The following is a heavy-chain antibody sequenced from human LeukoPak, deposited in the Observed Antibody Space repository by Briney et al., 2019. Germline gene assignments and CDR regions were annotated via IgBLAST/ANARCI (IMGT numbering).Heavy chain of an antibody. V-gene: IGHV3-30*02. CDR2: IRNDGKTQ. Sequence: GGSLRLSCAASGFTFKSYGLHWVRRAPGKGLEWVAFIRNDGKTQYYADSVKGRSTISRDNSRNTMFLQMNGLRPEDTAVYYCARLYATSWGFFDPWGRGTLVTVSS. D-gene: IGHD2-2*01. J-gene: IGHJ2*01. CDR3: ARLYATSWGFFDP. CDR1: GFTFKSYG.